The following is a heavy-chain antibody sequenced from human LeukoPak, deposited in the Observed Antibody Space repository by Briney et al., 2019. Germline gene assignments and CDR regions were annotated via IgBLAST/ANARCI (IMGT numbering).Heavy chain of an antibody. Sequence: PSETLSLTCTVSGGSISSGSYYWSWIRQPAGKGLEWIGRIYTSGSTNYNPSLKSRVTMSVDTSKNQFSLKLSSVTAADTAVYYCAIRSRYYYDSSGYLNDAFDIWGQGTMVTVSS. CDR1: GGSISSGSYY. J-gene: IGHJ3*02. D-gene: IGHD3-22*01. CDR3: AIRSRYYYDSSGYLNDAFDI. CDR2: IYTSGST. V-gene: IGHV4-61*02.